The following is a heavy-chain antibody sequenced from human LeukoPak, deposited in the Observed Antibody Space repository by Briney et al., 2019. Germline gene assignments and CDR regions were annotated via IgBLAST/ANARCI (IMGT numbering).Heavy chain of an antibody. CDR3: VREGRGIVGASAY. V-gene: IGHV3-23*01. J-gene: IGHJ4*02. CDR2: IIGSGRTT. Sequence: SGGSLRLSCEASGFTFISYFMSWVRQTPGKGLEWVASIIGSGRTTKYADAVKGRSTISRDNSKNILYLQMSSLVVDDTAVYYCVREGRGIVGASAYWGRGTLVAVSS. CDR1: GFTFISYF. D-gene: IGHD1-26*01.